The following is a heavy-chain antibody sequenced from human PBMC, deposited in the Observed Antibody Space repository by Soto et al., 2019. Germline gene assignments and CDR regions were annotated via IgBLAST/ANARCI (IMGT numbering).Heavy chain of an antibody. CDR1: GFAFSSHP. D-gene: IGHD4-4*01. CDR2: ISGSGIST. Sequence: LRLSCAASGFAFSSHPMSWVRQAPGKGLEWVSGISGSGISTFYADSVKGRFTISRDNSKNTVYLQMNRLRAEDTALYYCVKLPVTTASYYYFGMDVWGQGTTVTVSS. J-gene: IGHJ6*02. CDR3: VKLPVTTASYYYFGMDV. V-gene: IGHV3-23*01.